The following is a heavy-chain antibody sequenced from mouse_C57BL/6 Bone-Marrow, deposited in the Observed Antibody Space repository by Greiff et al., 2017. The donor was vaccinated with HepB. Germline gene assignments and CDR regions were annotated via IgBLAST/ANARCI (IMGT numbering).Heavy chain of an antibody. D-gene: IGHD2-4*01. CDR1: GFTFSSYA. V-gene: IGHV5-4*03. J-gene: IGHJ3*01. Sequence: EVKLEESGGGLVKPGGSLKLSCAASGFTFSSYAMSWVRQTPEKRLEWVATISDGGSYTYYPDNVKGRFTISRDNAKNNLYLQMSHLKSEDTAMYYCARAYDYDRGAWFAYWGQGTLVTVSA. CDR3: ARAYDYDRGAWFAY. CDR2: ISDGGSYT.